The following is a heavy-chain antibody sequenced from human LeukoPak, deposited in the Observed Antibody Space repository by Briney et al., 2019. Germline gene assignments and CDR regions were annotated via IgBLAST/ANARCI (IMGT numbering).Heavy chain of an antibody. CDR3: ARSSGPLGWPSGSYYDY. J-gene: IGHJ4*02. CDR2: IIPIFGTA. V-gene: IGHV1-69*05. CDR1: GGTFSSYA. D-gene: IGHD1-26*01. Sequence: ASVKVSCKASGGTFSSYAISWVRQAPGQGLEWMGRIIPIFGTANYAQKFQGRVTITTDGSTSTAYMELSSLRSEDTAVYYCARSSGPLGWPSGSYYDYWGQGTLVTVSS.